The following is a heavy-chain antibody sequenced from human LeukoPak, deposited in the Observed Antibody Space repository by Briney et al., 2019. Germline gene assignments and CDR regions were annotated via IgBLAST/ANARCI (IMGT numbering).Heavy chain of an antibody. CDR3: ARGNVADYKLIDY. Sequence: PGGSLRLSCAASGYPFSIYWMHWVRQAPGKGLVWVSRINTDGSSTSYADSVKGRFTFSRDNAKNALYLQMSSLRVEDTAVYFCARGNVADYKLIDYWGQGTLVTVSS. D-gene: IGHD4-11*01. CDR1: GYPFSIYW. V-gene: IGHV3-74*01. J-gene: IGHJ4*02. CDR2: INTDGSST.